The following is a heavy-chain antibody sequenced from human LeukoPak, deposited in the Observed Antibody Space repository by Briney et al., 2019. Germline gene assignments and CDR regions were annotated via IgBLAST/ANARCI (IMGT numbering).Heavy chain of an antibody. CDR2: INTDGSST. CDR1: GFTFSSYW. V-gene: IGHV3-74*01. CDR3: ARDRFGQWLGGGLDY. D-gene: IGHD6-19*01. Sequence: GGSLRLSCAASGFTFSSYWMHWVRQAPGKGLVWVSRINTDGSSTSYADSVKGRFTISRDNAKNSLYLQMNSLRAEDTAVYFCARDRFGQWLGGGLDYWGQGTLVTVSS. J-gene: IGHJ4*02.